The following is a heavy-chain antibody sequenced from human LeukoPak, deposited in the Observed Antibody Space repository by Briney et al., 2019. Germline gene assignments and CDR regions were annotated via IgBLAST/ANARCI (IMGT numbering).Heavy chain of an antibody. J-gene: IGHJ6*02. CDR3: ARDHWVTMVRRVILLYGLEV. D-gene: IGHD3-10*01. Sequence: GGSLRLSCAASGFTFSTYAMHWVRQAPGKGLEWVAVISYDGSNKYYADSVKGRFTISRDNSKSTLYLQMISLRAEDTAVYYCARDHWVTMVRRVILLYGLEVWGQGSTVTVSS. CDR2: ISYDGSNK. CDR1: GFTFSTYA. V-gene: IGHV3-30-3*01.